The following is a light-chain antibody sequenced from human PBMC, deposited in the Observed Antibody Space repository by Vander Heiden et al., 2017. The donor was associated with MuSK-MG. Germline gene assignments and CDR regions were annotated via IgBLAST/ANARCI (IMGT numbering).Light chain of an antibody. Sequence: SYVLTQPPSVSVAPGQTARITVGGNNIGSKTVHWYQQRPGQAPVLVVYDDSDRPSGIPERFSGSNSGNTATLTISRVEAGDEGDYYCQVWDSSSDHPVFGGGTKLTVL. V-gene: IGLV3-21*02. CDR3: QVWDSSSDHPV. CDR2: DDS. CDR1: NIGSKT. J-gene: IGLJ3*02.